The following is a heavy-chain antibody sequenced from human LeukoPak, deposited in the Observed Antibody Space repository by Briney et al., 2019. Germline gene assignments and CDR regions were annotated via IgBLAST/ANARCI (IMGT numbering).Heavy chain of an antibody. CDR3: VRGYNSGNDY. CDR2: IITDGSTT. V-gene: IGHV3-74*01. J-gene: IGHJ4*02. Sequence: GGSLRLSCAVSGFTFSNYWMHWVRQAPGKGLVWVSRIITDGSTTKYADSVKGRFTISKDNAKNMAYLQMNSLRAEDTAVYYCVRGYNSGNDYWGQGTLVTVPS. CDR1: GFTFSNYW. D-gene: IGHD6-19*01.